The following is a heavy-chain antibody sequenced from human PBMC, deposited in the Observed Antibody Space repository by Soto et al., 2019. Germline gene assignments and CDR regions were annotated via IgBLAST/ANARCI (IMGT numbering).Heavy chain of an antibody. D-gene: IGHD5-18*01. CDR3: VSGYTLVGFDY. J-gene: IGHJ4*02. Sequence: QLQLQESGPGLVKPSETLSLTCTVSGDSISSSDYYWGWIRQPPGKGLEWIGNIYSSGRASYHPSLKSGVNIAVDTSKNQVSLKLNSVTAADTAVYICVSGYTLVGFDYWCQGTLVTVSS. CDR2: IYSSGRA. V-gene: IGHV4-39*01. CDR1: GDSISSSDYY.